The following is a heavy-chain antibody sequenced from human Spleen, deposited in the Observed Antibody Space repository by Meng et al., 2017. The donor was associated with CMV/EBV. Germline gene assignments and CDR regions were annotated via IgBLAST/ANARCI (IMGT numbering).Heavy chain of an antibody. CDR2: ISYDGSNK. V-gene: IGHV3-30*04. D-gene: IGHD3-3*01. Sequence: GSLRLSCAASGFTFDTYAMSWVRQAPGKGLEWVAVISYDGSNKYYADSVKGRFTISRDNSKNTLYLQMNSLRAEETAVYYCARDLGILTITIFGVVTSSGLGDWGQGTLVTVSS. CDR3: ARDLGILTITIFGVVTSSGLGD. CDR1: GFTFDTYA. J-gene: IGHJ4*02.